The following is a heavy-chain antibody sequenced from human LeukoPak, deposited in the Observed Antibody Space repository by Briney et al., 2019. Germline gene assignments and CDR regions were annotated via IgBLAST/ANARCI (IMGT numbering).Heavy chain of an antibody. V-gene: IGHV3-7*01. D-gene: IGHD3-16*01. CDR2: IKEDGSEK. CDR3: ASGRQLGY. J-gene: IGHJ4*02. Sequence: GGSLRLSCAASGFTFSSYWMSWVRQAPGKGLEWVANIKEDGSEKYYVASVKGRFSISRDNAKNSPYLQMNSLRAEDTAVYYCASGRQLGYWGQGTLVTVSP. CDR1: GFTFSSYW.